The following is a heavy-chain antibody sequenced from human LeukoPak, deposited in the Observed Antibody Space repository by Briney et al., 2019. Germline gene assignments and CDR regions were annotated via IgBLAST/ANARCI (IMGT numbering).Heavy chain of an antibody. CDR1: GFTFSSYG. Sequence: GGSLRLSCAAWGFTFSSYGMHWVRNAPGKGRERVAVISYDGSNKYYADSVKGRFTISRDNSKNTLYLQMKSLRAEDTAVYYGAKDGNPVVLWFGDHGNWFDPWGQGTLVTVSS. J-gene: IGHJ5*02. V-gene: IGHV3-33*06. CDR3: AKDGNPVVLWFGDHGNWFDP. D-gene: IGHD3-10*01. CDR2: ISYDGSNK.